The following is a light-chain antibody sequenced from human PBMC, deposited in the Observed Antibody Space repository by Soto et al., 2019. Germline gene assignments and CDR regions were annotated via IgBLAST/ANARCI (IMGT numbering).Light chain of an antibody. CDR2: AAS. CDR1: QSISNH. Sequence: DIQMTQSPSSLSASVEDRVIITCRASQSISNHLNWYQQKPGKAPKLLIFAASSLQSGVPSRFSGSRSGPDFTLTISSLQPEDFATYYCHQSYRSPPTFGQGTKVEIK. CDR3: HQSYRSPPT. V-gene: IGKV1-39*01. J-gene: IGKJ1*01.